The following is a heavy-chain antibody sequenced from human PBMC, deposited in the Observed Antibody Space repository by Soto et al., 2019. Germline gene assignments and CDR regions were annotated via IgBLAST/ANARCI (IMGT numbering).Heavy chain of an antibody. CDR2: IFPSDSDT. V-gene: IGHV5-51*01. D-gene: IGHD3-22*01. Sequence: GESLKISCRTSGYRFTSYWIAWVRQMPGKGLGWMGIIFPSDSDTRYSPSFQGQVTISADRSTSTVFLQWASLKASDTAVYFCARKDKSGYFNWFDPWGQGTLVTVSS. CDR3: ARKDKSGYFNWFDP. CDR1: GYRFTSYW. J-gene: IGHJ5*02.